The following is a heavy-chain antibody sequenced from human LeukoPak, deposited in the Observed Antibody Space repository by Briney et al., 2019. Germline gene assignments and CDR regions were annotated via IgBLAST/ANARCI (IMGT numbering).Heavy chain of an antibody. J-gene: IGHJ4*02. CDR3: AKSSSAWTSDY. V-gene: IGHV3-33*03. CDR1: GFTFTHYG. D-gene: IGHD3-22*01. Sequence: PGGSLRLSCATSGFTFTHYGFHWVRQAPGKGLEWVAVISVDGSKRYYGDSVKGRFTISRDDSKNTVFLQMNSLTVEDTALYYCAKSSSAWTSDYWGQGTLVTVSS. CDR2: ISVDGSKR.